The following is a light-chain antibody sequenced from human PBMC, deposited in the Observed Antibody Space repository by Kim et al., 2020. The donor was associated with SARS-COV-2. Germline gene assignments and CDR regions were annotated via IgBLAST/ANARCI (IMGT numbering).Light chain of an antibody. CDR1: SGNIADNY. V-gene: IGLV6-57*03. Sequence: TVTTSFSRTSGNIADNYVRWDQRRQGRAPTIVIYEDSERPSGVPKRFSGSIDTSSSSASLTISGLKTEDEADYYCQSYDISNVVFGGGTQLTVL. J-gene: IGLJ2*01. CDR3: QSYDISNVV. CDR2: EDS.